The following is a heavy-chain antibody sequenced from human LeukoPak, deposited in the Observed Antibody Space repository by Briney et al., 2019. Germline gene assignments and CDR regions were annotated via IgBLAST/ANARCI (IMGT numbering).Heavy chain of an antibody. Sequence: PSETLSLTCTVSGGSISSYYWSWIRQPPGKGLEWIGYIYYSGSTNYNPSLKSRVTISVDTSKNQFSLKLSSVTAADTAVYYCARVARGYSYGKEVYYFDYWGQGTLVTVSS. D-gene: IGHD5-18*01. J-gene: IGHJ4*02. CDR1: GGSISSYY. CDR2: IYYSGST. CDR3: ARVARGYSYGKEVYYFDY. V-gene: IGHV4-59*01.